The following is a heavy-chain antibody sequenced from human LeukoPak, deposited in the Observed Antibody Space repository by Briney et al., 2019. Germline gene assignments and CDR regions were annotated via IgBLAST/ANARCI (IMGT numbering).Heavy chain of an antibody. J-gene: IGHJ4*02. CDR2: IRYDGSNK. D-gene: IGHD1-26*01. V-gene: IGHV3-30*02. CDR1: GFTFSSYG. CDR3: ARDHGSLGSSGTGY. Sequence: GGSLRLSCAASGFTFSSYGMHWVRQAPGKGLEWVAFIRYDGSNKYYADSVKGRFTISRDNSKNTLYLQMNSLRAEDTAVYYCARDHGSLGSSGTGYWGQGTLVTVSS.